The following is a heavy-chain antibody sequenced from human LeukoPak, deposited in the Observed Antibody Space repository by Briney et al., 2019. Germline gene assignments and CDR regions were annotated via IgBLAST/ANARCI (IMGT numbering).Heavy chain of an antibody. CDR3: ARGAVAGEGYNWFDP. V-gene: IGHV1-69*05. J-gene: IGHJ5*02. Sequence: SVKVSCKASVGTFSSYAISWVRQAPGQGLEWMGRIIPIFGTANYAQKYQGRVTITTDESTSTAYMELSSLRSEDTAVYYCARGAVAGEGYNWFDPWGQGTLVTVSS. CDR2: IIPIFGTA. CDR1: VGTFSSYA. D-gene: IGHD6-19*01.